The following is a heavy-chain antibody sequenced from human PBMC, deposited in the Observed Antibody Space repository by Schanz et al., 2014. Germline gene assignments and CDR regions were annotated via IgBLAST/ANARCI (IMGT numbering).Heavy chain of an antibody. CDR3: ARGYGDSPTDF. CDR2: IIPIHGIA. D-gene: IGHD4-17*01. V-gene: IGHV1-69*02. CDR1: GGTFSTYP. J-gene: IGHJ4*02. Sequence: QVQLVQSRAEVKKPGSSMKVSCKASGGTFSTYPINWLRQAPGQGLEWMGRIIPIHGIANYAQKFQGRVTITADRSTSTAYMELSSLRSEDTAVYYCARGYGDSPTDFWGQGTLVTVSS.